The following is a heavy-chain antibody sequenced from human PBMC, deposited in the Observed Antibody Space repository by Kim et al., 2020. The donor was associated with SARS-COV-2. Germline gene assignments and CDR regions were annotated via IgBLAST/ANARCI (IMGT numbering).Heavy chain of an antibody. Sequence: GGSLRLSCEASGFTFSSYWMNWVRQGPGKGLVGVSRIKGDGSDTHYADFVKGRFTISRDNAKNTLHLQLNSLGVEDTATYYCARGSFQQGFDPWGQGTLVTVSS. CDR2: IKGDGSDT. CDR3: ARGSFQQGFDP. CDR1: GFTFSSYW. V-gene: IGHV3-74*01. D-gene: IGHD6-13*01. J-gene: IGHJ5*02.